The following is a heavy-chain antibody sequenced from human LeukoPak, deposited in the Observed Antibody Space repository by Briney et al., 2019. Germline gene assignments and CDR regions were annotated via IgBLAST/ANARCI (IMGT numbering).Heavy chain of an antibody. CDR1: GDSITGFY. D-gene: IGHD3-22*01. CDR3: ARVYYDSRNWFDP. Sequence: SETLSLTCTVSGDSITGFYWNWIRQPPGKGLEWIGYIHYSGSTNYNPSLKSRVSISVDTSKNQFSLKLSSVTAADTAVYYCARVYYDSRNWFDPWGQGTLVTVSS. J-gene: IGHJ5*02. CDR2: IHYSGST. V-gene: IGHV4-59*12.